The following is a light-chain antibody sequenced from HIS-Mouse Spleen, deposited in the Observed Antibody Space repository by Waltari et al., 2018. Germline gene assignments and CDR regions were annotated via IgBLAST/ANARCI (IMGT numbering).Light chain of an antibody. CDR2: SNK. V-gene: IGLV1-44*01. J-gene: IGLJ3*02. Sequence: QSVLTQPPSASGTPGQRVTISCSGSSSNIGSNTVNWYQQLPGTAPKLLIYSNKPRPSRVPARFSGSKSGTSASLAISGLQSEDEADYYCAAWDDSLNGWVFGGGTKLTVL. CDR1: SSNIGSNT. CDR3: AAWDDSLNGWV.